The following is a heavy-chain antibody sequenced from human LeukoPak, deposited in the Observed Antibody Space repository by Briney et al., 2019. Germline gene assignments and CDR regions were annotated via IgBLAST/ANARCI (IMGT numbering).Heavy chain of an antibody. CDR2: ISSSSSTI. CDR1: GFTFSSYS. Sequence: GGSPRLSCAASGFTFSSYSMNWVRQAPGKGLEWVSYISSSSSTIYYADSVKGRFTISRDNAKNSLYLQMNSLRAEDTAAYYCARDRYDILTGYNDAFDVWGQGTKVFVSS. V-gene: IGHV3-48*04. J-gene: IGHJ3*01. CDR3: ARDRYDILTGYNDAFDV. D-gene: IGHD3-9*01.